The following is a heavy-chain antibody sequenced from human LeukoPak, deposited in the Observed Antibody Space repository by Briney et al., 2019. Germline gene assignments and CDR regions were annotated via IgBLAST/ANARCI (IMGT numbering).Heavy chain of an antibody. CDR1: GGTFSSYA. J-gene: IGHJ3*02. V-gene: IGHV1-2*02. CDR2: INPNSGGT. D-gene: IGHD3-22*01. Sequence: ASVKVSCKASGGTFSSYAISWVRQAPGQGLEWMGWINPNSGGTNYAQKFQGRVTMTRDTSISTAYMELSRLRSDDTAVYYCARERGLTYYYDSSGPLAFDIWGQGTMVTVSS. CDR3: ARERGLTYYYDSSGPLAFDI.